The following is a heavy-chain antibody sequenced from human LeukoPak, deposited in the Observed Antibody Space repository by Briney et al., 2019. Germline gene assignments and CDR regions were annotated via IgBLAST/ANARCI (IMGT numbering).Heavy chain of an antibody. J-gene: IGHJ6*02. CDR3: ARDYYGMDV. CDR2: INPNSGGT. V-gene: IGHV1-2*02. Sequence: ASVKVSCKASGGTFSSYAISWVRQAPGQGLEWMGWINPNSGGTNYAQKLQGRVTMTRDTSISTAYMELSRLRSDDTAVYYCARDYYGMDVWGQGTTVTVSS. CDR1: GGTFSSYA.